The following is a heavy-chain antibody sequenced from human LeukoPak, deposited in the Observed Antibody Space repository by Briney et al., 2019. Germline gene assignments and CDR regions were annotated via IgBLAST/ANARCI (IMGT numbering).Heavy chain of an antibody. V-gene: IGHV4-4*02. D-gene: IGHD6-6*01. CDR2: IYHSGST. CDR3: ARTSSSSPYYFDY. J-gene: IGHJ4*02. Sequence: PSETLSLTCAVSGGSISSSNWWSWVRQPPGKGLEWIGEIYHSGSTYYNPSLKSRVTISVDKSKNQFSLKLSSVTAADTAVYYCARTSSSSPYYFDYWGQGTLVTVSS. CDR1: GGSISSSNW.